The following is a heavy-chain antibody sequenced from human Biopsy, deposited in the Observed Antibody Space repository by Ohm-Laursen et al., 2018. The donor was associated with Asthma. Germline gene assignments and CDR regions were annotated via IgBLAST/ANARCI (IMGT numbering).Heavy chain of an antibody. CDR2: ISKDASTQ. D-gene: IGHD1-1*01. V-gene: IGHV3-30*01. Sequence: SLRLSCAASGFSFSNFAIHWVRQAPGKGLEWVGVISKDASTQDYADSVKGRFTMARDNSKNTLDLQMNSLREEDTAVYYCVRDGTDDDFEIWGQGTVVSVSS. CDR1: GFSFSNFA. J-gene: IGHJ3*02. CDR3: VRDGTDDDFEI.